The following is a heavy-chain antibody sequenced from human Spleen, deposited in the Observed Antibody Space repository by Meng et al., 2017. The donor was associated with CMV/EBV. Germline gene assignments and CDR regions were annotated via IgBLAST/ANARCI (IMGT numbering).Heavy chain of an antibody. CDR2: INPSGGSP. CDR3: ASTCSSTSCYTRSFDY. J-gene: IGHJ4*02. V-gene: IGHV1-46*01. CDR1: GYTFTPYY. D-gene: IGHD2-2*02. Sequence: ASVKVSCKASGYTFTPYYIHWVRQAPGQGLEWMGVINPSGGSPSYARDFQGRVTITTDESTSTAYMELSSLRSEDTAVYYCASTCSSTSCYTRSFDYWGQGTLVTVSS.